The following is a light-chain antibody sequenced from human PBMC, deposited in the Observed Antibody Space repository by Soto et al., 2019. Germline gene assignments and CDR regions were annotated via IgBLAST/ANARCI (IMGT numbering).Light chain of an antibody. J-gene: IGKJ3*01. Sequence: DIQMTQTPSSLSASVGDRVTITCQASQDINNCLNWYHQKPGKAPKLLIYDASNLETGVPSRFSGSGSGTHFTFTISSLQPEDTATYYCQQYDNLLLTFGPGTKVDIK. CDR1: QDINNC. CDR2: DAS. CDR3: QQYDNLLLT. V-gene: IGKV1-33*01.